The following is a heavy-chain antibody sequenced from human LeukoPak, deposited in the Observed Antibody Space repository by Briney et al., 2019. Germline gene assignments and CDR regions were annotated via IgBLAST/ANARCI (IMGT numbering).Heavy chain of an antibody. D-gene: IGHD5-18*01. V-gene: IGHV1-8*02. J-gene: IGHJ4*02. CDR2: MNPNSGNT. CDR1: GYTFTSYG. CDR3: AGGYSYGYAHSTFDY. Sequence: ASVKVSCKASGYTFTSYGISWVRQAPGQGLEWMGWMNPNSGNTGYAQKFQGRVTMTRNTSISTAYMELSSLRSEDTAVYYCAGGYSYGYAHSTFDYWGQGTLVTVSS.